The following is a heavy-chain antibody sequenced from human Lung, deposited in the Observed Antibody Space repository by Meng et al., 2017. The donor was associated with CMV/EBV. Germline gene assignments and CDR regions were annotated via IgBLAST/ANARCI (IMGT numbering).Heavy chain of an antibody. V-gene: IGHV1-2*02. D-gene: IGHD3/OR15-3a*01. CDR3: ARLFHTILGTGYYYGMDV. Sequence: ASVKVSCKASGYTFNGYNMHWVRQAPGQGLEWMGWINPNSGGTNYAQRFQGRVTLTIDTSISTAYMELSRLKSDDTAVYFCARLFHTILGTGYYYGMDVWGRGTTVTVSS. CDR1: GYTFNGYN. J-gene: IGHJ6*02. CDR2: INPNSGGT.